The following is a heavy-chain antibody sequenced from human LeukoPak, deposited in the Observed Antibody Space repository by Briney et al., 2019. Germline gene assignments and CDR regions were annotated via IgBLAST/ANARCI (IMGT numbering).Heavy chain of an antibody. J-gene: IGHJ4*02. CDR2: ITESGHST. CDR3: AKGFACAENRCYGLDS. Sequence: GGSLRLSCAASGFGFSRYAMTWVRQAPGKGLEWVSLITESGHSTYYTKSVKGRFTISRGNSKNTLYLQMNSLGVEDTALYFCAKGFACAENRCYGLDSWAQGILVIVSS. CDR1: GFGFSRYA. V-gene: IGHV3-23*01. D-gene: IGHD4/OR15-4a*01.